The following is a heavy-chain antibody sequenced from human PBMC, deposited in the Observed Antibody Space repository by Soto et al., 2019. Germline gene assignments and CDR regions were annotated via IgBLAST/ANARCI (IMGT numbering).Heavy chain of an antibody. D-gene: IGHD4-17*01. CDR3: ARRFMTTVTTLDY. V-gene: IGHV1-3*01. J-gene: IGHJ4*02. Sequence: KFQGRVTITRDTSASTAYMELSSLRSEDTAVYYCARRFMTTVTTLDYWGQGTLVTVSS.